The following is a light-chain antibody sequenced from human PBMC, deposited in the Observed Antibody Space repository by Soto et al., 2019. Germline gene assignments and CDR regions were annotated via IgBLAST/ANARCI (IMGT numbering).Light chain of an antibody. V-gene: IGLV1-40*01. Sequence: QSVLTQPPSVSGAPGQRVTISCTGSSSNIGAGYDVHWYQQLPGTAPKLLIYANTNRPSGVPDRISGSKSGTSASLAITGLQADDEADYYCQTWGTGIRVFGGGTKLTVL. CDR1: SSNIGAGYD. CDR3: QTWGTGIRV. CDR2: ANT. J-gene: IGLJ3*02.